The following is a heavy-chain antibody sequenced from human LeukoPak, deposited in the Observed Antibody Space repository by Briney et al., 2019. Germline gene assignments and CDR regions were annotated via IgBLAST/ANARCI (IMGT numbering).Heavy chain of an antibody. CDR2: INHSGSS. J-gene: IGHJ5*02. V-gene: IGHV4-34*01. D-gene: IGHD1-26*01. CDR1: GGSFSGYY. CDR3: ARDREKGWFDP. Sequence: SETLSLTCAVYGGSFSGYYWNWIRQPPGKGLEWIGEINHSGSSDYNTSLKSRVTISVDTSKNQFSLNLTSVTAADTAVYYCARDREKGWFDPWGQGTLVTVSS.